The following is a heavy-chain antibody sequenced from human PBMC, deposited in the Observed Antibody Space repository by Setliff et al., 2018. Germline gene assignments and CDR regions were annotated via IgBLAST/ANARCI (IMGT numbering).Heavy chain of an antibody. D-gene: IGHD3-3*01. J-gene: IGHJ5*02. CDR3: ARAGPTVTFFRVLVISWWDP. Sequence: SETLSLTCAVSGYSISSGYYWGWIRQPPGKGLEWIGSIHHRGSTYYNPSLKSRVTTLVDTSKNHFSLKLSSVTAADTAVYYCARAGPTVTFFRVLVISWWDPWGQGSLVTVSS. V-gene: IGHV4-38-2*01. CDR2: IHHRGST. CDR1: GYSISSGYY.